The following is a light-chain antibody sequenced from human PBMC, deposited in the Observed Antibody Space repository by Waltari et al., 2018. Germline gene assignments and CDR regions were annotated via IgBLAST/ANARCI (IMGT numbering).Light chain of an antibody. V-gene: IGKV3-11*01. CDR1: QSVSSY. CDR3: QQRSNWPFVT. CDR2: DAS. Sequence: EIVLTQSPATLSLSPGERATLSCRASQSVSSYLAGYQHKPGQAPRLLIYDASNRATGIPARFSGSGSGTDFTLTISSLEPEDFAVYYCQQRSNWPFVTFGQGTKLEIK. J-gene: IGKJ2*01.